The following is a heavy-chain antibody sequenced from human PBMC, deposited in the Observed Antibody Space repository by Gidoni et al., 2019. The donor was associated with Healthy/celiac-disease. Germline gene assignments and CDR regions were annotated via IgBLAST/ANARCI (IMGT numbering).Heavy chain of an antibody. D-gene: IGHD4-17*01. V-gene: IGHV4-31*03. CDR1: GCSISSGGYY. Sequence: QVQLQESGPGLVKPSQTLSLTCPFSGCSISSGGYYWSWIRQHPGKGLEWIGYIYYSGRTYYNPSLKSRVTISVDTSKNQFSLKLSSVTAADTAVYYCARDKRGVTRGIDPWGQGTLVTVSS. CDR2: IYYSGRT. J-gene: IGHJ5*02. CDR3: ARDKRGVTRGIDP.